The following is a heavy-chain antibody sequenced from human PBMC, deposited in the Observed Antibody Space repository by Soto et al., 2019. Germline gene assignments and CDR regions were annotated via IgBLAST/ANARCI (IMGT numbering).Heavy chain of an antibody. CDR1: GGSFSGYY. D-gene: IGHD1-7*01. CDR2: INHSGST. V-gene: IGHV4-34*01. Sequence: SETLSLTCAVYGGSFSGYYWSWIRQPPGKGLEWIGEINHSGSTNYNPSLKSRVTISVVTSKNQFSLKLSSVTAADTAVYYCARVLGGTGTTGVFDYWGQGTLVTVSS. CDR3: ARVLGGTGTTGVFDY. J-gene: IGHJ4*02.